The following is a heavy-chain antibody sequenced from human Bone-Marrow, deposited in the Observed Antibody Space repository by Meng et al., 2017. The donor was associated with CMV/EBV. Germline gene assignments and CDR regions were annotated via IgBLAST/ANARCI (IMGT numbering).Heavy chain of an antibody. Sequence: ASVKVFCKASGYTFTGYYMQWVRQAPGQGLEWVGWFNPHSGGTNYAQEFQGRVTLTRDTSISTAYMYLSRLRSGDTAVDYCARAAQCLFCGFDVWGRGTTVTVSS. CDR2: FNPHSGGT. CDR3: ARAAQCLFCGFDV. J-gene: IGHJ6*02. CDR1: GYTFTGYY. V-gene: IGHV1-2*02. D-gene: IGHD3-10*02.